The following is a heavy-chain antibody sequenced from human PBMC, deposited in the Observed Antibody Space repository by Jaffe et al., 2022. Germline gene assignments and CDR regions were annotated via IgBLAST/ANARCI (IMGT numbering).Heavy chain of an antibody. D-gene: IGHD3-9*01. CDR1: GGSISSGSYY. CDR3: ARVNPRYFDWLPPRADAFDI. CDR2: IYTSGST. J-gene: IGHJ3*02. V-gene: IGHV4-61*02. Sequence: QVQLQESGPGLVKPSQTLSLTCTVSGGSISSGSYYWSWIRQPAGKGLEWIGRIYTSGSTNYNPSLKSRVTISVDTSKNQFSLKLSSVTAADTAVYYCARVNPRYFDWLPPRADAFDIWGQGTMVTVSS.